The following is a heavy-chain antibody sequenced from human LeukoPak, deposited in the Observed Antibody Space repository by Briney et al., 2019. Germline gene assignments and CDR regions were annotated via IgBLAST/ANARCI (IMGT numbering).Heavy chain of an antibody. D-gene: IGHD4-17*01. CDR1: GGSISSGGYS. J-gene: IGHJ6*02. V-gene: IGHV4-30-2*01. CDR2: IYHSGST. CDR3: ARHRGRGHYGDYPKYGMDV. Sequence: PSETLSLTCAVSGGSISSGGYSWSWIQQPPGKGLEWIGYIYHSGSTYYNPSLKSRVTISVDRSKNQFSLKLSSVTAADTAVYYCARHRGRGHYGDYPKYGMDVWGQGTTVTVSS.